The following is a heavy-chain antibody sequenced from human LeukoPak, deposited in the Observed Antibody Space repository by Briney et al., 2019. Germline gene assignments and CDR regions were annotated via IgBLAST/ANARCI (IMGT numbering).Heavy chain of an antibody. CDR1: GYTFTSYG. J-gene: IGHJ3*02. V-gene: IGHV1-18*01. CDR2: ISAYNGNT. Sequence: ASVKVSCKASGYTFTSYGISWVRQAPGQGLEWMGWISAYNGNTNYAQKLQGRVTMTTDTSTSTAYMELRSLRSDDTAVYYCVRVDYYYYDSSGYYPGAFDIWGQGTMVTVSS. CDR3: VRVDYYYYDSSGYYPGAFDI. D-gene: IGHD3-22*01.